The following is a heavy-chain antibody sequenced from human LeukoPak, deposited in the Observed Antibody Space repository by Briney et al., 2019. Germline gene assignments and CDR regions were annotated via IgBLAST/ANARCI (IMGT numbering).Heavy chain of an antibody. J-gene: IGHJ5*02. CDR1: GYTFTSYA. CDR3: ARAYCSSTSCLGFDP. CDR2: INAGNGNT. D-gene: IGHD2-2*01. V-gene: IGHV1-3*01. Sequence: GASVKVSCTASGYTFTSYAMHWVRQAPGQRLEWMGWINAGNGNTKYSQKFQGRVTITRDTSASTAYMELSSLRSEDTAVYYCARAYCSSTSCLGFDPWGQGTLVTVSS.